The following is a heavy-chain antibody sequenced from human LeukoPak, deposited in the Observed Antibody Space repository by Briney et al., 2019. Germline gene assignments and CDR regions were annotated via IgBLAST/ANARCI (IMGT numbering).Heavy chain of an antibody. J-gene: IGHJ4*02. D-gene: IGHD6-6*01. CDR2: IYHSGST. Sequence: SETLSLTCTVPGGSISSSSYYWGWIRQPPGKGLEWIGSIYHSGSTYYNPSLKSRVTISVDTSKNQFSLKLSSVTAADTAVYYCARVLYSSSSPFDYWGQGTLVTVSS. V-gene: IGHV4-39*07. CDR3: ARVLYSSSSPFDY. CDR1: GGSISSSSYY.